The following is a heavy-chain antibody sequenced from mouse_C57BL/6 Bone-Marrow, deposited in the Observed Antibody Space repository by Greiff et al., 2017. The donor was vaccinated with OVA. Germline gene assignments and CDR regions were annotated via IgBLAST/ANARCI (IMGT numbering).Heavy chain of an antibody. CDR3: APSYYSNPFAY. CDR2: IDPEDGET. CDR1: GFNIKDYY. Sequence: VQLKESGAELVKPGASVELSCTASGFNIKDYYMHWVKQRTEQGLEWIGRIDPEDGETKYAQKFQGKATITADTSSNTAYLPLSSLTSEDTAVYYCAPSYYSNPFAYWGQGTLVTVSA. J-gene: IGHJ3*01. V-gene: IGHV14-2*01. D-gene: IGHD2-5*01.